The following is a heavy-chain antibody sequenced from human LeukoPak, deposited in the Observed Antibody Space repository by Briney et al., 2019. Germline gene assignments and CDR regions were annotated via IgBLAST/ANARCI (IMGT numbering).Heavy chain of an antibody. V-gene: IGHV3-30*04. D-gene: IGHD3-9*01. CDR2: ISYDASNK. CDR1: GFTFSSYA. Sequence: PGGSLRLPCAASGFTFSSYAMHWVRQAPGKGLEWVAVISYDASNKYYADSVKGRFTISRDNSKNTLYLQMNSLRAEDTAVYYCARSTLPWGYYNVFDYWGQGTLVTVSS. CDR3: ARSTLPWGYYNVFDY. J-gene: IGHJ4*02.